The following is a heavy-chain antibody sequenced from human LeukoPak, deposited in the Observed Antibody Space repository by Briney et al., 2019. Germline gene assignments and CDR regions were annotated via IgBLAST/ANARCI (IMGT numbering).Heavy chain of an antibody. CDR3: AKDSYGSGSYYNFADV. Sequence: GGTLRLSCAASGFTFSSYGMSWVRQAPGKGLEWVSAISGSGGSTYYADSVKGRFTISRDNSKNTLYLQMNSLRAEDTAVYYCAKDSYGSGSYYNFADVWGRGTTVTISS. CDR1: GFTFSSYG. CDR2: ISGSGGST. J-gene: IGHJ6*04. D-gene: IGHD3-10*01. V-gene: IGHV3-23*01.